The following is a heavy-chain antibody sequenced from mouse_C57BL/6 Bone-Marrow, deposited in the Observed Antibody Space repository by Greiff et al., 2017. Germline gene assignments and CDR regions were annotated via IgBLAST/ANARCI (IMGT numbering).Heavy chain of an antibody. CDR2: IYPGDGDT. J-gene: IGHJ2*01. CDR3: ARGVYQGSTGFDY. D-gene: IGHD1-1*01. Sequence: VQLQQSGAELVKPGASVKISCKASGYAFSSYWMNWVKQRPGKGLEWIGQIYPGDGDTNYNGKFKGKATLTADKASSTAYMQLSSLTSEDSAVDFCARGVYQGSTGFDYWGQGTTLTVSS. V-gene: IGHV1-80*01. CDR1: GYAFSSYW.